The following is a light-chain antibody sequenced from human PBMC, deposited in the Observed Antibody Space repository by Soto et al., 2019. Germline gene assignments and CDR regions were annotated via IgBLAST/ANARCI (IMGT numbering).Light chain of an antibody. V-gene: IGKV1-9*01. J-gene: IGKJ4*01. CDR1: QGITSY. Sequence: IQVTQSPSSLSASVGDRVTITCRASQGITSYLAWYQQKPGKAPKLLIYAASALQTGVFSRFSGSGSGTDFALTSSNLQPEDFATYYCQQLYSYPLTFGGGTKVEF. CDR3: QQLYSYPLT. CDR2: AAS.